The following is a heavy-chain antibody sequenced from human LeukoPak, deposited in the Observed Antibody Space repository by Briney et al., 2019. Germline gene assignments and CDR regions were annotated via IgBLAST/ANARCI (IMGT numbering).Heavy chain of an antibody. D-gene: IGHD2-2*01. J-gene: IGHJ6*02. V-gene: IGHV1-2*03. CDR1: GYTFTGYY. CDR2: INPNSGGT. CDR3: ARDIVVVPAANLPYYYYGMDV. Sequence: LRASVKVSCKASGYTFTGYYMHWVPQAPGQGLEWMGWINPNSGGTNYAQKFQGRVTMTRDTSISTAYMELSRLRSDDTAVYYCARDIVVVPAANLPYYYYGMDVWGQGTTVTVSS.